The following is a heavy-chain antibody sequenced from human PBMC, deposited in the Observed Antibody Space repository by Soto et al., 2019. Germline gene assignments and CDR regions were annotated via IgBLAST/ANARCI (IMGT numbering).Heavy chain of an antibody. D-gene: IGHD2-15*01. CDR2: IIPIFGTA. V-gene: IGHV1-69*01. Sequence: QVQLVQSGAEVKKPGSSVKVSCKASGGTFSSYAISWVRQVPGQGLEWMGGIIPIFGTANYAQKFQGRFTITADESTSTAYMALSSLGSEDTAVDYCARLHCSGGSCYSGWFDPWGQGTLVTVSS. CDR3: ARLHCSGGSCYSGWFDP. J-gene: IGHJ5*02. CDR1: GGTFSSYA.